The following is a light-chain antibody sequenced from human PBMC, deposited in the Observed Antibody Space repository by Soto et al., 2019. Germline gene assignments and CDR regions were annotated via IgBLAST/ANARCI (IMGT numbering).Light chain of an antibody. CDR3: QQYDVYSPWM. V-gene: IGKV1-5*03. J-gene: IGKJ1*01. CDR2: KAS. CDR1: QSVSRW. Sequence: DIQMTQSPSTLSASVGDRVTITRRASQSVSRWLAWYKQKPGEAPKLLIYKASNLESGVSSRFSGSGSGTEFTLTISSLQPDDSATYYCQQYDVYSPWMFGQGTKVEIK.